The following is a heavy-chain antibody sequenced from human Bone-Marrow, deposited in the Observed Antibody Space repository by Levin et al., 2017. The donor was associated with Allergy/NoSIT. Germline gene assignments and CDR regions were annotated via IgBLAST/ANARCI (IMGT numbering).Heavy chain of an antibody. D-gene: IGHD1-26*01. CDR2: ISYNGNDK. J-gene: IGHJ6*02. Sequence: GGSLRLSCAASGFPFSSYAMHWVRQAPGKGLEWVIQISYNGNDKYYTDSVKGRFTISRDNSKNTLYLQMNSLRAEDTALYYCVKSSGNYFYYYGMDVWGQGTTVTVSS. CDR3: VKSSGNYFYYYGMDV. CDR1: GFPFSSYA. V-gene: IGHV3-30*03.